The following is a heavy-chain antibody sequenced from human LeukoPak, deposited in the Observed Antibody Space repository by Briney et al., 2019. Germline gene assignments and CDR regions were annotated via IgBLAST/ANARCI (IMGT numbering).Heavy chain of an antibody. J-gene: IGHJ4*02. V-gene: IGHV3-21*01. CDR2: ISSSSSYI. CDR1: GFTFSSYA. Sequence: GGSLRLSCAASGFTFSSYAMSWVRQAPGKGLEWVSSISSSSSYIYYADSVKGRFTISRDNAKNSLYLQMNSLRAEDTAVYYCARDYSGYGSYFDYWGQGTLVTVSS. CDR3: ARDYSGYGSYFDY. D-gene: IGHD5-12*01.